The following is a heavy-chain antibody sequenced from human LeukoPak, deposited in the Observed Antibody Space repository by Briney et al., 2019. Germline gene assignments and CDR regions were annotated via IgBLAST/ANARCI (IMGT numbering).Heavy chain of an antibody. V-gene: IGHV1-69*01. CDR2: IIPVFGTA. CDR3: ARDRSPMGDYYYYYYGMDV. Sequence: ASVKVSCKASGGTFSSYTINWVRQAPGQGLEWMGGIIPVFGTANYVQKFQGRVTITADESTSTAYMDLSRLTSDDTAVYYCARDRSPMGDYYYYYYGMDVWGQGTTVTVSS. CDR1: GGTFSSYT. J-gene: IGHJ6*02. D-gene: IGHD3-16*01.